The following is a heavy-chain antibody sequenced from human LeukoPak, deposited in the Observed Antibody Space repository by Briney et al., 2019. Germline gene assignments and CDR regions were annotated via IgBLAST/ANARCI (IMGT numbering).Heavy chain of an antibody. CDR2: ISAYNGNT. V-gene: IGHV1-18*01. CDR3: AKFGHGSYVGGNYFDY. CDR1: GYTFTSYG. Sequence: VASVKVSCKASGYTFTSYGISWVRQAPGQGLEWMGWISAYNGNTNYAQKLQGRVTMTTDTSTSTAYMELRSLRSDDTAVYYCAKFGHGSYVGGNYFDYWGQGTLVTVSS. J-gene: IGHJ4*02. D-gene: IGHD1-26*01.